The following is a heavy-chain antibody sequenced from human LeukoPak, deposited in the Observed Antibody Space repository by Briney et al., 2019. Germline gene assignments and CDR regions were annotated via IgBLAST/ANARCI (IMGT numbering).Heavy chain of an antibody. Sequence: PGGSLRLSCAASGFTFSSYSMNWVRQAPGKGLEWVSSISSSSSYIYYADSVKGRFTISRDNAKNSLYLQMNSLRAEDTAVYYCARELRCFDWLLDRSGYGMDVWGQGTTVTVSS. V-gene: IGHV3-21*01. CDR3: ARELRCFDWLLDRSGYGMDV. CDR1: GFTFSSYS. D-gene: IGHD3-9*01. CDR2: ISSSSSYI. J-gene: IGHJ6*02.